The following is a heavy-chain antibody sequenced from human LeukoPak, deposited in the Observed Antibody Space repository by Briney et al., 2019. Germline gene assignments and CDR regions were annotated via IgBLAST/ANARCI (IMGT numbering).Heavy chain of an antibody. Sequence: GGSLRLSCAASGFTFSSYWMSWVRQAPGKGLEWVANIKQDGSEKYYVDSVKGRFTISRDNAKNSLYLQMNSLRAEDTAVYYCARAGGLAAREIYFQHWGQGTLVTVSS. J-gene: IGHJ1*01. D-gene: IGHD6-6*01. CDR2: IKQDGSEK. CDR3: ARAGGLAAREIYFQH. V-gene: IGHV3-7*01. CDR1: GFTFSSYW.